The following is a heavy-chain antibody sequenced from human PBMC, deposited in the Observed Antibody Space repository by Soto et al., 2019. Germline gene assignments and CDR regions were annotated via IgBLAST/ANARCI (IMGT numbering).Heavy chain of an antibody. Sequence: GESLKISCKGSGYSFTSYWIGWVRQMPGKGLEWMGIIYPGDSDTRYSPSFQGQVTISADKSISTAYLQWSSLKASDTAMYYCARVSWGYCSSASCSTYYYYCMDVWGQGTTVTVSS. D-gene: IGHD2-2*01. V-gene: IGHV5-51*01. CDR3: ARVSWGYCSSASCSTYYYYCMDV. J-gene: IGHJ6*02. CDR2: IYPGDSDT. CDR1: GYSFTSYW.